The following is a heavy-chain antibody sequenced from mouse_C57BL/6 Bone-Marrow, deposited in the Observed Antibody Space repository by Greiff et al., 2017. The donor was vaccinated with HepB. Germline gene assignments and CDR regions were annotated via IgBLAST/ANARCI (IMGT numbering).Heavy chain of an antibody. CDR3: ACLFDDYGEDAMDY. CDR2: IHPSDSDT. V-gene: IGHV1-74*01. D-gene: IGHD2-4*01. J-gene: IGHJ4*01. CDR1: GYTFTSYC. Sequence: QVHVKQSGAELVKPGASVKLSCKASGYTFTSYCMNWVKKRPGQGLEWIGRIHPSDSDTNYNQKFKGKATLTVDKSSSTAYMQLSSLTSADSAVYYCACLFDDYGEDAMDYWGQGTSVTVSS.